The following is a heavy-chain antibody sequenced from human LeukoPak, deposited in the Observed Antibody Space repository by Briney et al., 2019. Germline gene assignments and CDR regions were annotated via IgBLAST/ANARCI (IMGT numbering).Heavy chain of an antibody. V-gene: IGHV3-53*01. J-gene: IGHJ4*02. D-gene: IGHD3-3*01. CDR2: IYSGGST. Sequence: PGGSLRLSCAASGFTVSSNYMSWVRQAPGKGLEWVSVIYSGGSTYYADSVKGRFTISRDNSKNTLYLQMNSLRAEDTAVYYCAKDITIFGVVTPYYFDYWGQGTLVTVSS. CDR1: GFTVSSNY. CDR3: AKDITIFGVVTPYYFDY.